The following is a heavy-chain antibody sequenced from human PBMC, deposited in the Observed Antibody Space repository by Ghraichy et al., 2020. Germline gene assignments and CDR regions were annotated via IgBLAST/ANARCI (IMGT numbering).Heavy chain of an antibody. Sequence: SETLSLTCTVSGGSISSYYWSWIRQPPGKGLEWIGYIYYSGSTNYNPSLKSRVTISVDTSKNQFSLKLSSVTAADTAVYYCARNRGSSSWYPLRAFDIWGQGTMVTVSS. D-gene: IGHD6-13*01. J-gene: IGHJ3*02. V-gene: IGHV4-59*01. CDR3: ARNRGSSSWYPLRAFDI. CDR2: IYYSGST. CDR1: GGSISSYY.